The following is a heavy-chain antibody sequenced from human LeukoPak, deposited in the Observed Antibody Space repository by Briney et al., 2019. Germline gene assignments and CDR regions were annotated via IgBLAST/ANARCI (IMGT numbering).Heavy chain of an antibody. CDR1: GYTFTSYY. D-gene: IGHD3-3*01. CDR3: ARGLWDFWSGYYFDY. Sequence: ASVKVSCKASGYTFTSYYMHWVRQAPGQGLEWMGIINPSGGSTSYAQKFQGRVTMTRDTSTSTVYMELSSLRSEDTAVYYCARGLWDFWSGYYFDYWGQGTLVTVSS. J-gene: IGHJ4*02. CDR2: INPSGGST. V-gene: IGHV1-46*01.